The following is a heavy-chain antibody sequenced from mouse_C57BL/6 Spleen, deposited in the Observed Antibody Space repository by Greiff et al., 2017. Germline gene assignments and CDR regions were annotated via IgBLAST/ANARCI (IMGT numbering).Heavy chain of an antibody. Sequence: QVQLQQSGAELVRPGSSVKLSCKASGYTFTSYWMPWVQQTPIQGLEWIGNIDPSDSETYYNQKFKDKATFTEDKSSSTAYMQLSSLTSEDSAVYYCARGGSRPIDYWGQGTLVTVSA. CDR3: ARGGSRPIDY. V-gene: IGHV1-52*01. CDR2: IDPSDSET. J-gene: IGHJ3*01. D-gene: IGHD1-1*02. CDR1: GYTFTSYW.